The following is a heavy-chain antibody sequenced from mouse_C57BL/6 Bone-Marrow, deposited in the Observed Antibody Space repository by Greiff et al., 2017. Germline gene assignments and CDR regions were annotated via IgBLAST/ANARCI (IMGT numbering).Heavy chain of an antibody. J-gene: IGHJ2*01. CDR2: IYPGSGST. V-gene: IGHV1-55*01. CDR3: ARCVDY. Sequence: QVQLQQPGAELVKPGASVKMSCKASGYTFTSYWITWVKQRPGQGLEWIGDIYPGSGSTNYNQKFKNKATLTVDKSSSTAYMQLSSLTAEDSAVYWWARCVDYWGQGTADTVS. CDR1: GYTFTSYW.